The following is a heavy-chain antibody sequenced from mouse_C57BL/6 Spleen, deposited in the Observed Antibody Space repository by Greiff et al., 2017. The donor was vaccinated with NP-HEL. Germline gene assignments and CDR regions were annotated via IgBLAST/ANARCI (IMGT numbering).Heavy chain of an antibody. CDR1: GFTFSSYG. J-gene: IGHJ1*03. V-gene: IGHV5-6*01. CDR3: ARQAYFDV. CDR2: ISSGGSYT. Sequence: EVNVVESGGDLVKPGGSLKLSCAASGFTFSSYGMSWVRQTPDKRLEWVATISSGGSYTYYPDSVKGRFTISRDNAKNTLYLQMSSLKSEDTAMYYCARQAYFDVWGTGTTVTVSS.